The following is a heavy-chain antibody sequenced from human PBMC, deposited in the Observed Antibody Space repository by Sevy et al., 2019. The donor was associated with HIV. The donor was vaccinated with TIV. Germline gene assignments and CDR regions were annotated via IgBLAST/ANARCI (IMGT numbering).Heavy chain of an antibody. V-gene: IGHV3-64D*06. Sequence: GGSLRLSCSASGFTFSSYAMHWVRQAPGKGLEYVSAISSNGGSTYYADSVKDRFTISRDNSKNTLYLQMSSLRAEDTALYYCVKGGTVVVADTLDYWGQGTLVTVSS. CDR1: GFTFSSYA. D-gene: IGHD2-15*01. CDR3: VKGGTVVVADTLDY. J-gene: IGHJ4*02. CDR2: ISSNGGST.